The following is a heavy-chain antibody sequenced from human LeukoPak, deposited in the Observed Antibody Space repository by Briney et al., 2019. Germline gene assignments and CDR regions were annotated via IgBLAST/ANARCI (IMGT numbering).Heavy chain of an antibody. CDR2: LYTGGGT. J-gene: IGHJ4*02. CDR3: TRSGYRHPYHFDS. D-gene: IGHD3-22*01. Sequence: GGSLRLSCAASGFSVRTTYMSWVRQTPGKGLEWVSVLYTGGGTDHADSVKGRFTISRDNSKNTLSLQMNSLRVEDTAIYYCTRSGYRHPYHFDSWGQGTLVTV. V-gene: IGHV3-53*01. CDR1: GFSVRTTY.